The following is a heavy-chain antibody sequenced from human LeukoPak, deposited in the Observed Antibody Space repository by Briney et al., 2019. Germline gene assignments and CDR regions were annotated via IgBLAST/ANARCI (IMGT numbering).Heavy chain of an antibody. J-gene: IGHJ4*02. V-gene: IGHV4-39*07. CDR2: IYNSGST. D-gene: IGHD5-12*01. Sequence: PSETLSLTCSVSGDSMNSRNYYWGWIRQPPGKALEWIGSIYNSGSTSYNLSLKSRVTLSVDTSKNQFSLRLSSVTAADTAVYYCAREDGSSGYDDFWGQGTLVTVSS. CDR3: AREDGSSGYDDF. CDR1: GDSMNSRNYY.